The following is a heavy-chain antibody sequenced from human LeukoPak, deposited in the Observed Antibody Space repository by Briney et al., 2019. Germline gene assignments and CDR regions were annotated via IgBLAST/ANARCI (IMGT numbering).Heavy chain of an antibody. V-gene: IGHV3-30*02. CDR1: GFTFSNYN. CDR3: AKGGRAITMVRGATGAFDI. Sequence: GGSLRLSCAASGFTFSNYNMNWVRQAPGKGLEWVAFIRYDGSNKYYADSVKGRFTISRDNSKNTLYLQMNSLRAEDTAVYYCAKGGRAITMVRGATGAFDIWGQGTMVTVSS. D-gene: IGHD3-10*01. CDR2: IRYDGSNK. J-gene: IGHJ3*02.